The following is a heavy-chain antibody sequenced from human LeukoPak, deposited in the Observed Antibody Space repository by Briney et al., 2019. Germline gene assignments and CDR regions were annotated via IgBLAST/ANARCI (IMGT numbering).Heavy chain of an antibody. V-gene: IGHV1-3*01. CDR2: INAGNGNT. CDR3: ARDRVSGSYPLDY. D-gene: IGHD3-10*01. J-gene: IGHJ4*02. Sequence: ASVKVSCKASGYTFTSYGISWVRQAPGQRLEWMGWINAGNGNTKYSQKFQGRVTITRDTSASTAYMELSSLRSEGTAVYYCARDRVSGSYPLDYWGQGTLVTVSS. CDR1: GYTFTSYG.